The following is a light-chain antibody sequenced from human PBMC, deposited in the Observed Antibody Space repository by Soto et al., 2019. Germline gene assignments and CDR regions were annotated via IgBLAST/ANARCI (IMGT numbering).Light chain of an antibody. CDR3: QQYNSFPLT. CDR1: QSVSWW. CDR2: KTS. J-gene: IGKJ4*01. V-gene: IGKV1-5*03. Sequence: DIQMTQSPSTLSASVGDRVTITCRASQSVSWWLAWYQQKPGKAPKLLIYKTSSLEGGVPSRLSGSESGTDFPLTISSLQPDDFATYYCQQYNSFPLTFGGGTRVEIK.